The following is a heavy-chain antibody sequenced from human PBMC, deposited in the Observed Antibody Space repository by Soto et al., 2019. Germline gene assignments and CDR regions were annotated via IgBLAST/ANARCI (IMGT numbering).Heavy chain of an antibody. V-gene: IGHV3-21*01. J-gene: IGHJ4*02. CDR1: GFTFTRYS. CDR2: ISSTTNYI. CDR3: ARESEDLTSNFDY. Sequence: GGSLRLSCAASGFTFTRYSMNWVRQAPGKGLEWVSSISSTTNYIYYADSMKGRFTVSKDNAKNSVYLDMNSLSAEDTAVYYCARESEDLTSNFDYWGQGTLVTVSS.